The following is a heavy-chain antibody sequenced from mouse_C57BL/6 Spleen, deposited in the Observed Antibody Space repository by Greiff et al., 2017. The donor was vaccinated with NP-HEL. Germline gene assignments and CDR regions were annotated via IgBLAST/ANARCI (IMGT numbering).Heavy chain of an antibody. CDR1: GYTFTEYT. V-gene: IGHV1-62-2*01. Sequence: LVKPGASVKLSCKASGYTFTEYTIHWVKQRSGQGLEWIGWFYPGSGSIKYNEKFKDKATLTADKSSSTVYMELSRLTSEDSAVYFCARHEEGYYGSSPHWYFDVWGTGTTVTVSS. CDR2: FYPGSGSI. D-gene: IGHD1-1*01. J-gene: IGHJ1*03. CDR3: ARHEEGYYGSSPHWYFDV.